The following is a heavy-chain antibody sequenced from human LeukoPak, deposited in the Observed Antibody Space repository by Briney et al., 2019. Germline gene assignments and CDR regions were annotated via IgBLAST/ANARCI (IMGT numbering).Heavy chain of an antibody. D-gene: IGHD2-2*01. CDR3: VRGLGYCSNTRCSPGYYMDV. J-gene: IGHJ6*03. CDR1: GFTFSSYS. CDR2: ISSSSSYI. V-gene: IGHV3-21*01. Sequence: PGGSLRLSCAASGFTFSSYSMNWVRQAPGKGLEWVSSISSSSSYIYYADSVKGRFTVSRDNAKNSLYLQMNSLRVEDTALYYCVRGLGYCSNTRCSPGYYMDVWGKGTTVTVSS.